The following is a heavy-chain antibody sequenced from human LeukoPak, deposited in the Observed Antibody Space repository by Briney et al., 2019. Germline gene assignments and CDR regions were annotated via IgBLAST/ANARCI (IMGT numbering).Heavy chain of an antibody. CDR2: VSYDGSNK. CDR3: AKGDHGSGREGFDY. J-gene: IGHJ4*02. V-gene: IGHV3-30-3*01. D-gene: IGHD3-10*01. Sequence: GGSLRLSCAASRFTFSSYAMHWVRHAPGKGLEWVAVVSYDGSNKYYADSVKGRFTISRDKSRNTLYLQMSSLRVEDTAVYYCAKGDHGSGREGFDYWGQGTLVTVSS. CDR1: RFTFSSYA.